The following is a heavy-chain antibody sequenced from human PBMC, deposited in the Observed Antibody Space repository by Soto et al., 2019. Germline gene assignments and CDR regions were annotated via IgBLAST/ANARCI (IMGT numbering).Heavy chain of an antibody. CDR2: IYHSGST. D-gene: IGHD3-10*01. CDR3: ASATMVRGVWTALGLSQNWFDP. Sequence: PSETLPLTCAVSGGSISSSNWWSWVRHPQGKELEWIGEIYHSGSTNYHPSLKSRVTISVDKSKNQFSLKLSSVTAADTAVYYCASATMVRGVWTALGLSQNWFDPWGQGTLVTVSS. CDR1: GGSISSSNW. J-gene: IGHJ5*02. V-gene: IGHV4-4*02.